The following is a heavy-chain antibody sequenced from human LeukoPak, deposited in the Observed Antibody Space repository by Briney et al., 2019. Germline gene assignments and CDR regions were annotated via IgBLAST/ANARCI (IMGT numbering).Heavy chain of an antibody. CDR2: INAGNGNT. Sequence: GASVKVSCKASGYTFTSYAMHWVRQAPGQRLEWMGWINAGNGNTKYSQKFQGRVTITADESTSTAYMELSSLRSEDTAVYYCARERTWDSSGYQPDYFDYWGQGTLVTVSS. CDR3: ARERTWDSSGYQPDYFDY. V-gene: IGHV1-3*01. J-gene: IGHJ4*02. CDR1: GYTFTSYA. D-gene: IGHD3-22*01.